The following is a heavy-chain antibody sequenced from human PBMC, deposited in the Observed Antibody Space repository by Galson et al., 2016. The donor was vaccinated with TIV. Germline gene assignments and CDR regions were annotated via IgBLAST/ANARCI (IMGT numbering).Heavy chain of an antibody. J-gene: IGHJ6*02. Sequence: SLRLSCAASGFTFDDYGMHWVRQAPGKGLEWVSGITLNSGTIGYADSVKGRFTISRDNAKNFLYLQMNSLRTEDTALYYCAKEGAFSAHGMDVWGQGTTVTVSS. V-gene: IGHV3-9*01. D-gene: IGHD2/OR15-2a*01. CDR1: GFTFDDYG. CDR2: ITLNSGTI. CDR3: AKEGAFSAHGMDV.